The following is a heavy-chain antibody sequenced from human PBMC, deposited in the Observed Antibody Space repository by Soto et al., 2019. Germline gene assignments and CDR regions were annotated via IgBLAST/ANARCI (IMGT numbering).Heavy chain of an antibody. V-gene: IGHV4-4*02. CDR2: IYHSGST. CDR3: ARCQQLVPFDP. CDR1: GGSISSSNW. D-gene: IGHD6-13*01. J-gene: IGHJ5*02. Sequence: QVQLQESGPGLVKPSGTLSLTCAVSGGSISSSNWWSWVRQPPGKGLEWIGEIYHSGSTNYNPSLQSGVTTSVDTYKNRFSLKLSSVPAADTAVYYCARCQQLVPFDPWGQGTLVTVSS.